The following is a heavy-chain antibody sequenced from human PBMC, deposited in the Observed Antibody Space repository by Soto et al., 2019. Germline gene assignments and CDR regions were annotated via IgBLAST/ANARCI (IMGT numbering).Heavy chain of an antibody. D-gene: IGHD3-3*01. CDR2: ISYDGSNK. V-gene: IGHV3-30*18. J-gene: IGHJ6*02. CDR1: GFTFSSYG. Sequence: PGGSLRLSCAASGFTFSSYGMHWVRQAPGKGLEWVAVISYDGSNKYYADSVKGRFTISRDNSKNTLYLQMNSLRAEDTAVYYCAKATYDFWSGYYNYYYYGMDVWGQGTTVTVSS. CDR3: AKATYDFWSGYYNYYYYGMDV.